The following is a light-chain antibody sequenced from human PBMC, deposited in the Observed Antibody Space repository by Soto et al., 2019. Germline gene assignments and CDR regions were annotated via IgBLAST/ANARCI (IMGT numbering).Light chain of an antibody. Sequence: DIVMTQTPLSLSVTPGQPASISCKSSQSLLYRDGKTYLYWYLQKPGQPPQLLIYEVSNRFSGVPDRFSGSGSGTDFTLTISSLEPEDSAVYYCQQRSDSYTFGQGTTLEIK. V-gene: IGKV2D-29*01. CDR1: QSLLYRDGKTY. J-gene: IGKJ2*01. CDR2: EVS. CDR3: QQRSDSYT.